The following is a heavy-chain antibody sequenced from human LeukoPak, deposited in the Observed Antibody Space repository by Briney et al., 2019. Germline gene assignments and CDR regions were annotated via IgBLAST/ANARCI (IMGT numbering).Heavy chain of an antibody. CDR2: INNEGSTT. J-gene: IGHJ5*01. V-gene: IGHV3-74*01. CDR1: GFTFSSYW. CDR3: AKGRGYCSGGSCYSGFDS. Sequence: PGGSLRLSCAASGFTFSSYWMHWVRQAPGKGLVWVSRINNEGSTTAYADSVKGRFTISRDNANNTVYLQMNSLRAEDTAVYYCAKGRGYCSGGSCYSGFDSWGQGTLVTVSS. D-gene: IGHD2-15*01.